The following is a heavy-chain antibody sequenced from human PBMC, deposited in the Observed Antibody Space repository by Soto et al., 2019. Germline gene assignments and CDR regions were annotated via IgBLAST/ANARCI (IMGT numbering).Heavy chain of an antibody. V-gene: IGHV3-30*18. Sequence: QVQLVESGGGVVQPGRSLRLSCAASGFTLSSYGMHWVRQAPGKGLEWVAVISYDGSNKYYADSVKGRFTISRDNSKNTLDLQMNSLRAEDTAVYYCAKARSGWYHDYWGQGTLVTVSS. CDR2: ISYDGSNK. D-gene: IGHD6-19*01. CDR3: AKARSGWYHDY. J-gene: IGHJ4*02. CDR1: GFTLSSYG.